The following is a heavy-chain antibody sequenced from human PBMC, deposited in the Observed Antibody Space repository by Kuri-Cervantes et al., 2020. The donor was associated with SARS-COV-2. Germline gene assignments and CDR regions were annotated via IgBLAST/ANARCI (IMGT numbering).Heavy chain of an antibody. CDR2: ISGSGGST. CDR1: GFTFSSYA. CDR3: AKTYYDFWSGYPGDY. Sequence: GGSLRLSCAASGFTFSSYAMSWVRQAPGKGLEWVSAISGSGGSTYYADSVKGRFTTSRDNSKNTLYLQMNSLRAEDTAVYYCAKTYYDFWSGYPGDYWGQGTLAPSPQ. J-gene: IGHJ4*02. V-gene: IGHV3-23*01. D-gene: IGHD3-3*01.